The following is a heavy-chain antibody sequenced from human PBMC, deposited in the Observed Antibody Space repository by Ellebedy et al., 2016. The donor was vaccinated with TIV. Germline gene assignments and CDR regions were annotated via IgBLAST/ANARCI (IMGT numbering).Heavy chain of an antibody. CDR3: ARDDPFGSGTFVGFDQ. CDR2: VNPDSGET. CDR1: GYTFTGYH. D-gene: IGHD3-10*01. J-gene: IGHJ4*02. V-gene: IGHV1-2*02. Sequence: ASVKVSXKASGYTFTGYHMHWVRQAPGQGLEWMGWVNPDSGETKYVEKLQGRVTMTRDTSITTAYMELTSLRSDDTAVYYCARDDPFGSGTFVGFDQWGQGTLVTVSS.